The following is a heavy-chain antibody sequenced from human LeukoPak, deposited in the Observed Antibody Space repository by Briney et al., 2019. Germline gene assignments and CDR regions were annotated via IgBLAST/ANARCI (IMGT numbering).Heavy chain of an antibody. CDR1: SGSISSSSYY. CDR2: IYYSGST. V-gene: IGHV4-39*02. J-gene: IGHJ1*01. CDR3: ARRRYYDSTGYLD. Sequence: SETLSLTCTISSGSISSSSYYWGWIRQPPGKGLEWIADIYYSGSTYYNPSLKSRVSISIDTSDNHFSLRLSSVTAADTALYYCARRRYYDSTGYLDWGQGTLVTVSS. D-gene: IGHD3-22*01.